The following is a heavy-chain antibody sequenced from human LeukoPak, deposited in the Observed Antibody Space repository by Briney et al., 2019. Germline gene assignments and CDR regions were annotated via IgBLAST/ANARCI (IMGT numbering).Heavy chain of an antibody. CDR3: ARRSGVAVAGAFDY. V-gene: IGHV3-33*05. D-gene: IGHD6-19*01. CDR2: ISYDGSSE. J-gene: IGHJ4*02. CDR1: GFTFSSYG. Sequence: GGSLRLSCVGSGFTFSSYGIHWVRQLPGKGPEWLAIISYDGSSEFYADSVKGRFKISRDNSKTTVNLQMNSLRAEDTAVYFCARRSGVAVAGAFDYWGQGTLVTVSS.